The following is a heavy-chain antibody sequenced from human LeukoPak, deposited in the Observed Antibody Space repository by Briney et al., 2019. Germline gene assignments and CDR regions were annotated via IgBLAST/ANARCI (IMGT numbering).Heavy chain of an antibody. Sequence: SETLSLTCAVYGGSFSGYYWSWIRQPPGKGLEWIGEINHSGSTNYNPSLKSRVTISVDTSKNQFSLELSSVTAADTAVYYCARSSGSYYRFDYWGQGTLVTVSS. CDR1: GGSFSGYY. V-gene: IGHV4-34*01. CDR3: ARSSGSYYRFDY. J-gene: IGHJ4*02. CDR2: INHSGST. D-gene: IGHD1-26*01.